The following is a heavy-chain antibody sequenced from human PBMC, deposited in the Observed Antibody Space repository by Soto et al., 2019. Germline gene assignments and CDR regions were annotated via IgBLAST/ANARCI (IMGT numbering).Heavy chain of an antibody. Sequence: SETLSLTCTVSGGSISSSSYYWGWIHQPPGKGLEWIGSIYYSGSTYYNPSLKSRVTISVDTSKNQFSLKLSSVTAADTAVYYCARTTIVVVVAAISGWFDPWGQATLVTVS. D-gene: IGHD2-15*01. CDR1: GGSISSSSYY. CDR3: ARTTIVVVVAAISGWFDP. J-gene: IGHJ5*02. V-gene: IGHV4-39*01. CDR2: IYYSGST.